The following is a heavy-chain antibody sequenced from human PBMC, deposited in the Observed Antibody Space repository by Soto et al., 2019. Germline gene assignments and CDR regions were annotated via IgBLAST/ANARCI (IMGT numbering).Heavy chain of an antibody. CDR2: IYYSGST. CDR3: ARLGFETEWY. D-gene: IGHD3-3*01. Sequence: QLQLQESGPGLVKPSETLSLTCTVSGGSISSSSYYWGWIRQPPGKGLEWIGSIYYSGSTYFNPSLKSRVTIPVDTSKNQFSLKLSSVTAADTAVYYCARLGFETEWYWGQGTLVTVSS. V-gene: IGHV4-39*01. J-gene: IGHJ4*02. CDR1: GGSISSSSYY.